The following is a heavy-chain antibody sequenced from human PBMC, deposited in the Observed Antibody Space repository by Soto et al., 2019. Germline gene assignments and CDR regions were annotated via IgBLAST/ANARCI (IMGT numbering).Heavy chain of an antibody. CDR2: ISSNGGST. Sequence: PGGSLRLSCSASGFTFSSYAMHWVRQAPGKGLEYVSAISSNGGSTYYADSVKGRFTISRDNTKNTLYLQMSSLRAEDTAVYYCTRDYSMVVVVRGYWGQGTLVTVSS. J-gene: IGHJ4*02. CDR1: GFTFSSYA. CDR3: TRDYSMVVVVRGY. D-gene: IGHD3-22*01. V-gene: IGHV3-64D*06.